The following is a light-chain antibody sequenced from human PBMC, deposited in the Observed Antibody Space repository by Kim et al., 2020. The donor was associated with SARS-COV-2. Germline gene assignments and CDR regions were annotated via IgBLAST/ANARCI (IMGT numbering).Light chain of an antibody. J-gene: IGKJ5*01. CDR2: DAS. CDR3: QQYNSKSAIT. V-gene: IGKV1-5*01. CDR1: QSISSW. Sequence: DIQMTQSPSTLSASVGDRVTITCRASQSISSWLAWYQQKPGKAPKLLIYDASSLERGVSSRFSGSGSGTEFTLTISSLQPDDFATYYCQQYNSKSAITFGQGTRLEIK.